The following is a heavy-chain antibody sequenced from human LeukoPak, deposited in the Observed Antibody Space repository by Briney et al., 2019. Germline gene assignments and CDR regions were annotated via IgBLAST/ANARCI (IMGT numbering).Heavy chain of an antibody. J-gene: IGHJ5*02. CDR3: ARGRIAARNWFDP. CDR1: GGSFSGYY. D-gene: IGHD6-6*01. Sequence: SETLSLTCAVYGGSFSGYYWSWIRQPPGKGLEWIGEINHSGSTNYNPSLKSRVSISVGTSKNQFSLKLSSVTAADTAVYYCARGRIAARNWFDPWGQGTLVTVSS. V-gene: IGHV4-34*01. CDR2: INHSGST.